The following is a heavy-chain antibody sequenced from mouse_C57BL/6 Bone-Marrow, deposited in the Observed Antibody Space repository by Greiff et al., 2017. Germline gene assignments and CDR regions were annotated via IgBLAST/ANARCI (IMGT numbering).Heavy chain of an antibody. CDR1: GYTFTSYW. Sequence: QVQLQQPGAELVKPGASVKMSCKASGYTFTSYWITWVQQRPGQGLEWLGDIYPGSGSTNYNELFKSKATLTVDTYSSTAYMQISSLTSEDSAVYDCARAGYYSIFAYWGQGTLVTVSA. CDR3: ARAGYYSIFAY. D-gene: IGHD2-5*01. CDR2: IYPGSGST. J-gene: IGHJ3*01. V-gene: IGHV1-55*01.